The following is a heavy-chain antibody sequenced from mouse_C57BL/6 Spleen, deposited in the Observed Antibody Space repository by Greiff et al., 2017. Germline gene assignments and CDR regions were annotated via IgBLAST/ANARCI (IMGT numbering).Heavy chain of an antibody. CDR2: LNPSNGGT. CDR1: GYTFTSYW. CDR3: ARSPPGSSDVDY. Sequence: QVQLQQPGPELVKPGASVKLSCKASGYTFTSYWMHWVKQRPGQGLEWIGNLNPSNGGTNYNEKFKSTATLPVDKSSSTAYMQLSSLTSENYAFYYCARSPPGSSDVDYWGQGTTLTVSS. V-gene: IGHV1-53*01. J-gene: IGHJ2*01. D-gene: IGHD1-1*01.